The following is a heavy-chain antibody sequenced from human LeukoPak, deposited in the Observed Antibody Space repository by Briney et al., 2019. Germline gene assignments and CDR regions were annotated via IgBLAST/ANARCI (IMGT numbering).Heavy chain of an antibody. J-gene: IGHJ5*02. CDR3: ARRLGVRGRNWFDP. V-gene: IGHV4-61*02. CDR2: IYTSGST. Sequence: SETLSLTCTVSGGSISSGSYYWSWIRQPAGKGLEWIGRIYTSGSTNYNPSLKSRVTISVDTSKNQFSLKLSSVTAADTAVYYCARRLGVRGRNWFDPWGQGTLVTVSS. D-gene: IGHD3-10*01. CDR1: GGSISSGSYY.